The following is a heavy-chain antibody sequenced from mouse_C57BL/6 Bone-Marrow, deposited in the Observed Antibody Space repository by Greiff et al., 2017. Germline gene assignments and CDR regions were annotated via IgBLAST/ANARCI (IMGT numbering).Heavy chain of an antibody. CDR2: ISDGGSYT. D-gene: IGHD1-1*01. CDR3: ARGYGSSPFAY. Sequence: EVKVVESGGGLVKPGGSLKLSCAASGFTFSSYAMSWVRQTPAKRLEWVATISDGGSYTYYPDNVKGRFTISRDNAKNNLYLQMSHLKSEDTAMYYCARGYGSSPFAYWGQGTLVTVSA. CDR1: GFTFSSYA. J-gene: IGHJ3*01. V-gene: IGHV5-4*03.